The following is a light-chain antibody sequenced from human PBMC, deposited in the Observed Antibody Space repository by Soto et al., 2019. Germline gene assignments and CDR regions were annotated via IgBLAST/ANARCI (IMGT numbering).Light chain of an antibody. Sequence: EIVLTQSPAPLSLSPGERATLSCRASQRVRSYLAWYQQKPGQAPRLLIYDASNRATGIPARFSGSGSGTDFTLTISSLEPEDFAVYYCQQRSNWYTFGQGTKLEIK. CDR1: QRVRSY. CDR3: QQRSNWYT. CDR2: DAS. J-gene: IGKJ2*01. V-gene: IGKV3-11*01.